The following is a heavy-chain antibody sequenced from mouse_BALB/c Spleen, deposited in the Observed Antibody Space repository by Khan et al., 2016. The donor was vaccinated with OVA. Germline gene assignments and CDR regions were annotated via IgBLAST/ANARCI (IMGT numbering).Heavy chain of an antibody. J-gene: IGHJ3*01. Sequence: VQLKESGPGLVKPSQSLSLTCTVTGYSITSDYAWNWIRQFPGNKLEWMGYINYSGDTSKNPSLKGRMSISPDTSKNQFFLQLNSVTTEDTATYYCVRGRTYWGQGTLVTVSA. CDR2: INYSGDT. CDR1: GYSITSDYA. CDR3: VRGRTY. V-gene: IGHV3-2*02.